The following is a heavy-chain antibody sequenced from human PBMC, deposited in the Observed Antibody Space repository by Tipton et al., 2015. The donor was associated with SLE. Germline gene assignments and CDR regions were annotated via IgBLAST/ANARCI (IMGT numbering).Heavy chain of an antibody. CDR3: ARSFRDYYYGMDV. J-gene: IGHJ6*02. V-gene: IGHV4-39*01. CDR1: GGSISSSSYY. CDR2: LYYNGST. D-gene: IGHD3-10*01. Sequence: LRLSCTVSGGSISSSSYYWGWIRQPPGKGLEWIGGLYYNGSTYYNPSLKSRVTISIDTSKNQTSLKLSSVTAADTAVYYCARSFRDYYYGMDVWGQGTTVTVSS.